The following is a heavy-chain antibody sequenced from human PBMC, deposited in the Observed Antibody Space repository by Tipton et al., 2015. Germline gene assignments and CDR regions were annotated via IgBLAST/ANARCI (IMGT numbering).Heavy chain of an antibody. D-gene: IGHD4-23*01. V-gene: IGHV4-39*01. Sequence: TLSLTCTVSGGSVISGNYYWGWIRQPPGKGLEWIGTVYYNGATQYNPSLNSRVSISVDTSKNQFSLRLNSVTATDTAVYYCARARGRHGGLFDSWGQGILVTVSS. J-gene: IGHJ4*02. CDR2: VYYNGAT. CDR3: ARARGRHGGLFDS. CDR1: GGSVISGNYY.